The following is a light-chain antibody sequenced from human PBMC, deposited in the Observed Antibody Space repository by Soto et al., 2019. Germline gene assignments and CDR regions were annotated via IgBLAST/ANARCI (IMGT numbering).Light chain of an antibody. Sequence: DIQMTQSPSSLSASVGDRVTISCRASQSISSYLNWYQQKTGTAPRLLIYRASSVKSGVPPRFSGSGSGRDFTLTISSLRPEDIVTYFCQQSYSSPPWTFGRGTKVEVK. CDR2: RAS. CDR1: QSISSY. V-gene: IGKV1-39*01. CDR3: QQSYSSPPWT. J-gene: IGKJ1*01.